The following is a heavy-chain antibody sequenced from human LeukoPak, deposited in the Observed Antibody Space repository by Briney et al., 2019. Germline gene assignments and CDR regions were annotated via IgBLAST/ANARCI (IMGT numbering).Heavy chain of an antibody. J-gene: IGHJ5*02. CDR1: GGSISSSSYY. D-gene: IGHD3-22*01. Sequence: SETLSLTCTVSGGSISSSSYYWGWIRQPPGKGLEWIGSIYYSGSTYYNPSLKSRVTISVDTSKNQFSLKLSSVTAADTAVYYCARSAYYYDSSGYEGASWFDPWGQGTLVTVSS. CDR3: ARSAYYYDSSGYEGASWFDP. CDR2: IYYSGST. V-gene: IGHV4-39*07.